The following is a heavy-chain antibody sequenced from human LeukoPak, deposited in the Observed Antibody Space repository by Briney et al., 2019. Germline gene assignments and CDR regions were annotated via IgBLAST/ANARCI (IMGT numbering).Heavy chain of an antibody. CDR2: IYHSGST. Sequence: PSGTLSLTCAVSGGSISSSNWWSWVRQPPGKGLEWIGEIYHSGSTNYNPSLKSRVTISVDTSKNQFSLKLSSVTAADTAVYYCARHSSSWYRDAFDIWGQGTMVTVSS. CDR3: ARHSSSWYRDAFDI. D-gene: IGHD6-13*01. CDR1: GGSISSSNW. J-gene: IGHJ3*02. V-gene: IGHV4-4*02.